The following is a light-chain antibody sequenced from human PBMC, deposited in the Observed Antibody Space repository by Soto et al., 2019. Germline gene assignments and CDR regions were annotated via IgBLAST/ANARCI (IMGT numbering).Light chain of an antibody. CDR3: QQRSNWPVT. V-gene: IGKV3-11*01. CDR1: QSVSSY. J-gene: IGKJ1*01. Sequence: EIVLTQSPGTLSLSPGERATLSCRASQSVSSYLAWYQQKPGQAPRLLIYDASTSATGISARFSGSGSGTDFTLTISSLEPEDFAMYYCQQRSNWPVTFGQGTKVEVK. CDR2: DAS.